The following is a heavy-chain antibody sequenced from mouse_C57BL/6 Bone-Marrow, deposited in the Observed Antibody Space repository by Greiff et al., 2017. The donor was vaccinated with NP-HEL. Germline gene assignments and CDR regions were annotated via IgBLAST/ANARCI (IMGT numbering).Heavy chain of an antibody. CDR2: IWTGGGT. J-gene: IGHJ1*03. V-gene: IGHV2-9-1*01. CDR1: GFSLTSYA. Sequence: VKVVESGPGLVAPSQSLSITCTVSGFSLTSYAISWVRQPPGKGLEWLGVIWTGGGTNYNSALKSRLSISKDNSKSQVFLKMNSLQTDDTARYYCARKRVLRYPHWYFDVWGTGTTVTVSS. D-gene: IGHD1-1*01. CDR3: ARKRVLRYPHWYFDV.